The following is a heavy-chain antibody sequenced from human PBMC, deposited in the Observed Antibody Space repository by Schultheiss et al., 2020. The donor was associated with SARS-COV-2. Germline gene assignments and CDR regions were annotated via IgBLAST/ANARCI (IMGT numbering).Heavy chain of an antibody. CDR2: IYYSGST. D-gene: IGHD6-13*01. Sequence: SETLSLTRTVSGGSISSSSYYWGWIRQPPGKGLEWIGSIYYSGSTYYNPSLKSRVTISVDTSKNQFSLKLSSVTAADTAVYYCARQGIAAAGDYWGQGTLVTVSS. CDR3: ARQGIAAAGDY. CDR1: GGSISSSSYY. J-gene: IGHJ4*02. V-gene: IGHV4-39*01.